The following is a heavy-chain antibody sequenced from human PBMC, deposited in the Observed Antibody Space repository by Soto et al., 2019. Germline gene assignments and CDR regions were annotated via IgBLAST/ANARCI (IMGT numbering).Heavy chain of an antibody. V-gene: IGHV1-46*03. Sequence: ASVKVSCKASGYTFSSYYMHWVRQAPGQGLEWMGIINPSGGSTSYAQKFQGRVTMTRDTSTSTVYMELSSLRSEDTAVYYCAREGRPPSGWYRRNWFDPWGQGTLVTVSS. CDR2: INPSGGST. CDR3: AREGRPPSGWYRRNWFDP. J-gene: IGHJ5*02. CDR1: GYTFSSYY. D-gene: IGHD6-19*01.